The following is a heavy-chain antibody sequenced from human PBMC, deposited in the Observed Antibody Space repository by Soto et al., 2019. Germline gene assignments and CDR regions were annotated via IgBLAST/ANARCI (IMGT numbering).Heavy chain of an antibody. CDR2: ISYDGSNK. J-gene: IGHJ6*02. CDR1: GFTISSYA. D-gene: IGHD2-2*01. Sequence: PWGSLRLSCAASGFTISSYAMHWVRLAPGKGLEWVAVISYDGSNKDYADSVKGRFTISRDNSKNALYLQMNSLRAEDTAVYYCARGLYCSSTSCYDYYYGMDVWGQGTTVTVSS. CDR3: ARGLYCSSTSCYDYYYGMDV. V-gene: IGHV3-30-3*01.